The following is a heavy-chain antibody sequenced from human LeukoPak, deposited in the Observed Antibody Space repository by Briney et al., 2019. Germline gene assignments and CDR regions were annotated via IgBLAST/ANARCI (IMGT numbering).Heavy chain of an antibody. CDR3: ASYSYYYDSSGYFDY. CDR2: IYYSGST. Sequence: SQTLSLTCTVSGVSISSGGYYWSWIRQHPGKGLEWIGYIYYSGSTNYNPSLKSRVTISVDTSKNQFSLKLSSVTAADTAVYYCASYSYYYDSSGYFDYWGQGTLVTVSS. D-gene: IGHD3-22*01. J-gene: IGHJ4*02. CDR1: GVSISSGGYY. V-gene: IGHV4-61*08.